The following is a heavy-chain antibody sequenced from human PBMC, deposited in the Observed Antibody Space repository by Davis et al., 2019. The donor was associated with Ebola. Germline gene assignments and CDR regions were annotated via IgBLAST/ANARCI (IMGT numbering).Heavy chain of an antibody. D-gene: IGHD1-26*01. CDR1: GYTFTSYY. CDR3: ARDFGWELRGYFDY. V-gene: IGHV1-69*13. CDR2: IIPIFGTA. Sequence: SVKVSCKASGYTFTSYYMHWVRQAPGQGLEWMGGIIPIFGTANYAQKFQGRVTITADESTSTAYMELSSLRSEDTAVYYCARDFGWELRGYFDYWGQGTLVTVSS. J-gene: IGHJ4*02.